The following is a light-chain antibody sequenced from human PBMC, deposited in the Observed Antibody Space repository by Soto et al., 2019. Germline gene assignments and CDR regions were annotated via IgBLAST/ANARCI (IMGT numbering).Light chain of an antibody. CDR1: QSVSTN. CDR3: QHYNNWPLT. CDR2: GAS. V-gene: IGKV3-15*01. J-gene: IGKJ4*01. Sequence: EIVMTQSPVTLSVSPGERATLSCRSSQSVSTNLAWYQQKPGQAPRLLIYGASTRATDIPARFSGSGSGTEFTLTISSLQSEDFAVYYCQHYNNWPLTFGGGTKVEIK.